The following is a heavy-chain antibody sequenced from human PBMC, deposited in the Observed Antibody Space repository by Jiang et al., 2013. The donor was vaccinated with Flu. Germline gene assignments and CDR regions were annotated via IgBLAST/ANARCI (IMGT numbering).Heavy chain of an antibody. CDR3: AKDLKQWLVLSDYGMDV. D-gene: IGHD6-19*01. CDR1: GFTFSSYG. V-gene: IGHV3-30*18. J-gene: IGHJ6*02. CDR2: ISYDGSNK. Sequence: RLSCAASGFTFSSYGMHWVRQAPGKGLEWVAVISYDGSNKYYADSVKGRFTISRDNSKNTLYLQMNSLRAEDTAVYYCAKDLKQWLVLSDYGMDVWGQGTTVTVSS.